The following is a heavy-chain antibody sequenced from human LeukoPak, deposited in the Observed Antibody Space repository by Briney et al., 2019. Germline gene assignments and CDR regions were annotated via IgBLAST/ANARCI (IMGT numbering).Heavy chain of an antibody. CDR1: GFTFGDYA. Sequence: GGSLRLSCTASGFTFGDYAMSWFRQAPGKGLEWVGFIRSKAYGGTTEYAASVKGRFTISRDDSKSIAYLQMNSLKTEDTAVYYCTRIPGEATVTNSDYWGQGTLVTVSS. CDR3: TRIPGEATVTNSDY. J-gene: IGHJ4*02. D-gene: IGHD4-17*01. CDR2: IRSKAYGGTT. V-gene: IGHV3-49*03.